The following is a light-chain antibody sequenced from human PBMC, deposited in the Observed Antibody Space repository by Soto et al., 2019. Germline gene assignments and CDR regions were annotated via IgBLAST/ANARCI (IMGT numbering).Light chain of an antibody. V-gene: IGKV1D-12*01. J-gene: IGKJ5*01. Sequence: DIQLTQSPSSVSASVGDRVTITCRASQAVGRWLSWYQQKPGTAPKLLIYATSTLQSGVPSRFSGSGSETEFTLSISGLQAEDFATYYCQQADSFPITFGQGTRLDIK. CDR1: QAVGRW. CDR3: QQADSFPIT. CDR2: ATS.